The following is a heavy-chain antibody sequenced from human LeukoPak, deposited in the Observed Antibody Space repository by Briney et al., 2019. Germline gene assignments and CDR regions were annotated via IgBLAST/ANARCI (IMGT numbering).Heavy chain of an antibody. Sequence: PGGSLRLSCAASGFTVSSNYMSWVRQAPGKGLEWVSVIHSGDTTYYADSVKGRFTISRDNSKNTLYLQMNSLRAEDTAVYYCARDPTVGATRGYLDYWGQGTLVTVSS. CDR1: GFTVSSNY. CDR3: ARDPTVGATRGYLDY. D-gene: IGHD1-26*01. CDR2: IHSGDTT. V-gene: IGHV3-66*01. J-gene: IGHJ4*02.